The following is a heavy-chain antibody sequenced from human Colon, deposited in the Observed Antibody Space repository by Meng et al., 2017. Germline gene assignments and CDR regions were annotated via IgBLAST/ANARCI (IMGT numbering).Heavy chain of an antibody. CDR1: GGSISSGGSY. D-gene: IGHD3-10*01. CDR2: IYYSGTT. CDR3: ARGRLTYYYGSGSYSPPDY. V-gene: IGHV4-31*03. J-gene: IGHJ4*02. Sequence: QVQLQESGPGLVKPSQTLSLTCTFSGGSISSGGSYWNWIRQHPGKGLEWIGYIYYSGTTSYNPSLKSRITISVDTSKNQFSLKLSSVTAADTAVYYCARGRLTYYYGSGSYSPPDYWGQGTLVTVSS.